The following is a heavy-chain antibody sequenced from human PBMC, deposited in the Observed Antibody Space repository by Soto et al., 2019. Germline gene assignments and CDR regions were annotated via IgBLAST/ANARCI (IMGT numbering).Heavy chain of an antibody. CDR1: GGSISSGGYY. J-gene: IGHJ4*02. D-gene: IGHD6-13*01. V-gene: IGHV4-31*03. CDR3: ARVDSDIAAAGIDY. CDR2: IYYSGST. Sequence: SETLSLTCTVSGGSISSGGYYWSWIRQHPGKGLEWIGYIYYSGSTYYNPSLKSRVTISVDTSKNQFSLKLSSVTAADTAVYYCARVDSDIAAAGIDYWGQGTLVTVSS.